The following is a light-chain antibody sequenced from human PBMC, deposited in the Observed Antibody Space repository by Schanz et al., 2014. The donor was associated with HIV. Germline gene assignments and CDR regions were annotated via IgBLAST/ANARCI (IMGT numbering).Light chain of an antibody. CDR3: QQYYSYPPT. CDR2: GAS. J-gene: IGKJ2*01. V-gene: IGKV1-39*01. CDR1: QSISLY. Sequence: DIQMTQSPSSLSTSVGDRVTITCRASQSISLYLNWYQQKPGKAPKLLIYGASTLQSGVPSRFSGSGSETDFNLTISCLQSEDFATYYCQQYYSYPPTFGQGTKLEIQ.